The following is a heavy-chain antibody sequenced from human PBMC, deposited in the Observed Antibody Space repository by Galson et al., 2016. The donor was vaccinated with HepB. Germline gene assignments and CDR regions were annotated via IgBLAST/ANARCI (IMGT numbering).Heavy chain of an antibody. J-gene: IGHJ4*02. CDR3: ARDGRPRITMIIVVIFPPDY. D-gene: IGHD3-22*01. CDR1: GYTFTSYH. CDR2: INPNGGNS. Sequence: SVKVSCKASGYTFTSYHMHWVRQAPGQGLEWMGVINPNGGNSNYAQKFQGRVNMTVDTSTSTVYMELSSLRSDDTAVYYCARDGRPRITMIIVVIFPPDYWGQGTLVTVSS. V-gene: IGHV1-46*01.